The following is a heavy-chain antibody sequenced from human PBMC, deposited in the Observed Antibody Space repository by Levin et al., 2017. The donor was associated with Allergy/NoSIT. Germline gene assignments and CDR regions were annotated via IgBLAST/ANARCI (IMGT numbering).Heavy chain of an antibody. V-gene: IGHV3-30-3*01. D-gene: IGHD1-14*01. CDR1: GFTFSSYA. CDR3: ARDLNRVVFDP. J-gene: IGHJ5*02. Sequence: GGSLRLSCAASGFTFSSYAMHWVRQAPGKGLEWVAVISYDGSNKYYADSVKGRFTISRDNSKNTLYLQMNSLRAEDTAVYYCARDLNRVVFDPWGQGTLVTVSS. CDR2: ISYDGSNK.